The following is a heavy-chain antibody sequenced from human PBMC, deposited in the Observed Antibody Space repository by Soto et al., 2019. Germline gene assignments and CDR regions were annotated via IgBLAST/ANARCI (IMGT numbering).Heavy chain of an antibody. D-gene: IGHD3-10*01. CDR3: AKERPGLNYYGSGSRYFDY. Sequence: PGGSLRVSCAASGFTFSSDGMHWVRQAPGKGLEWVAVISYDGSNKYYADSVKGRFTISRDNSKNTLYLQMNSLRAEDTAVYYCAKERPGLNYYGSGSRYFDYWGQGTLVTVSS. CDR1: GFTFSSDG. V-gene: IGHV3-30*18. J-gene: IGHJ4*02. CDR2: ISYDGSNK.